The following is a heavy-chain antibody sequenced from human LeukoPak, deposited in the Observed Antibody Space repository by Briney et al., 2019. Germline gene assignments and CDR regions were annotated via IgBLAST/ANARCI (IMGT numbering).Heavy chain of an antibody. CDR1: GGSISSYY. CDR2: IYYSGST. J-gene: IGHJ5*02. CDR3: ARDTLAAADPKGVDP. Sequence: SETLSLTCTVSGGSISSYYWSWLRQPPGKGLEWLGYIYYSGSTNYNPSLKSRVTISVDTSKNQFSLKLSSVTAADTAVYYCARDTLAAADPKGVDPWGQGTLVTVSS. D-gene: IGHD6-13*01. V-gene: IGHV4-59*12.